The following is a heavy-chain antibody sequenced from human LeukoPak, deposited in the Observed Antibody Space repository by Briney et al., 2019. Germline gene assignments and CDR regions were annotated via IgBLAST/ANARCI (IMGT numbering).Heavy chain of an antibody. J-gene: IGHJ4*02. Sequence: GGSLRLSCAASGFTFSDYAMNWVRQAPGKGLEWVSTFKTKYHQVYYAESVGGRFTISTDNSRNTVFLQMNSLRADDTALYYCARSVPDYTRFDYWGQGALVTVSS. CDR1: GFTFSDYA. V-gene: IGHV3-23*05. CDR2: FKTKYHQV. D-gene: IGHD4-11*01. CDR3: ARSVPDYTRFDY.